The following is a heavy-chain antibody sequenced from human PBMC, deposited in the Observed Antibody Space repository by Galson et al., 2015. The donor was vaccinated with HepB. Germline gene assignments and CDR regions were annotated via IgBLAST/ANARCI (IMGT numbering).Heavy chain of an antibody. CDR3: ERDVAQYCSSTACYEWDY. CDR1: GFTFSYYS. Sequence: SLRLSCAASGFTFSYYSMKWVRQAPGKGLEWLSYISSSSSTIYYADSVKGRFTISRDNAKNSLFLQLTNLRANYTDVYYCERDVAQYCSSTACYEWDYWGQGSLVTASS. V-gene: IGHV3-48*01. CDR2: ISSSSSTI. D-gene: IGHD2-2*01. J-gene: IGHJ4*02.